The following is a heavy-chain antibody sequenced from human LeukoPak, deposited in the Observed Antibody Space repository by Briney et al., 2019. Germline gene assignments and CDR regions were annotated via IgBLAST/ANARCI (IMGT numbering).Heavy chain of an antibody. J-gene: IGHJ4*02. D-gene: IGHD7-27*01. V-gene: IGHV1-8*01. CDR2: MNPNSGNT. Sequence: ASVKVSCKASGYTFTSYDINWVRQATGQGLEWMGWMNPNSGNTGYAQKFQGRVTMTRNTSISTAYMELSSLRSEDTAVYYCASELGVTYYFDYWGQGTLVTVSS. CDR1: GYTFTSYD. CDR3: ASELGVTYYFDY.